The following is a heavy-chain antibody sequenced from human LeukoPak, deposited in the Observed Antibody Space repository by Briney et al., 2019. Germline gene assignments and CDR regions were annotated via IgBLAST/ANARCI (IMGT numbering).Heavy chain of an antibody. CDR1: GFTFDGYA. CDR3: AREDSSSSSDY. Sequence: GRSLRLSCAASGFTFDGYAMPWVRQPPGKGLEWVSGISWNSGTIGYADSVKGRFIISRDNAKNSMYLQMNSLRVEDTAVYYCAREDSSSSSDYWGQGTLVTVSS. D-gene: IGHD6-13*01. J-gene: IGHJ4*02. CDR2: ISWNSGTI. V-gene: IGHV3-9*01.